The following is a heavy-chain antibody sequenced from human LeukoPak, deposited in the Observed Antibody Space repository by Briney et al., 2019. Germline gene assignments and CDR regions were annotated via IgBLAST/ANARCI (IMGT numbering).Heavy chain of an antibody. CDR2: IYTSGST. CDR3: AGQRVHYDFWSGYYEN. Sequence: PSETLSLTCTVSGGSISSYYWSWIRQPAGKGLEWIGRIYTSGSTNYNPSLKSRVTMSVDTSKNQFSLKLSSVTAADTAVYYCAGQRVHYDFWSGYYENWGQGTLVTVSS. V-gene: IGHV4-4*07. J-gene: IGHJ4*02. D-gene: IGHD3-3*01. CDR1: GGSISSYY.